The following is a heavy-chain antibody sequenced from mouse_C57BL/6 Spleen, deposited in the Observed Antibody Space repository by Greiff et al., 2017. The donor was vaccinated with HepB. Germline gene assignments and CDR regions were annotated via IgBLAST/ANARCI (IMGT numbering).Heavy chain of an antibody. Sequence: VQLQQPGAELVKPGASVKLSCKASGYTFTSYWMHWVKQRPGQGLEWIGMIHPNSGSTNYNEKFKSKATLTVDKSSSTAYMQLSSLTSEDSAVYYCASGSDGYPAYWGQGTLVTVSA. CDR2: IHPNSGST. D-gene: IGHD2-3*01. V-gene: IGHV1-64*01. J-gene: IGHJ3*01. CDR1: GYTFTSYW. CDR3: ASGSDGYPAY.